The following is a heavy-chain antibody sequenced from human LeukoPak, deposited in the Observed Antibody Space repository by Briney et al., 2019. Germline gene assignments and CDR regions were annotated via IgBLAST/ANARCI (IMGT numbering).Heavy chain of an antibody. D-gene: IGHD3-22*01. CDR1: GFTFSSYA. J-gene: IGHJ3*02. V-gene: IGHV3-23*01. CDR2: ISGSGSST. Sequence: PGGSLRLSCAASGFTFSSYAMTGVRQAPGKGLEWVSGISGSGSSTYYADSVKGRFTISRDNSKNTLYLQMNSLRAEDTAVYHCAKGRYYYDNSDAFEIWGQGTMVTVSS. CDR3: AKGRYYYDNSDAFEI.